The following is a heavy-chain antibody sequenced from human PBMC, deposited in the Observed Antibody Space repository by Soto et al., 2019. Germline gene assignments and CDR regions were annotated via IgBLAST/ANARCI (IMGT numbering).Heavy chain of an antibody. Sequence: QVQLVESGGGVVQPGRSLRLSCAASGFTFSSYGMHWVRQAPGKGLEWVAVIWYDGSNKYYADSVKGRFTISRDNSKNTLYLQMKILGDEDTVVYYCARGMVIAVAAHHDAFDIWGQGTMVTVSS. CDR1: GFTFSSYG. V-gene: IGHV3-33*01. J-gene: IGHJ3*02. CDR2: IWYDGSNK. CDR3: ARGMVIAVAAHHDAFDI. D-gene: IGHD6-19*01.